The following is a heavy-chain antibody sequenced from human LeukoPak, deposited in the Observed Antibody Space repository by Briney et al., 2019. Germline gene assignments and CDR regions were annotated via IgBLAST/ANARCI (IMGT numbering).Heavy chain of an antibody. J-gene: IGHJ4*02. CDR3: ARDLPPYYFDY. V-gene: IGHV1-69*04. CDR2: IIPILGIA. CDR1: GYTFTTYG. Sequence: SVKVSCKASGYTFTTYGISWVRQAPGQGLEWMGRIIPILGIANYAQKFQGRVTITADKSTSTAYMDLSSLRSEDTAVYYCARDLPPYYFDYWGQGTLVTVSS.